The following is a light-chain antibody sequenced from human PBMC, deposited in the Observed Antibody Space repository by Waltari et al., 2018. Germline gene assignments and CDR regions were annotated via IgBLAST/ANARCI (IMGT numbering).Light chain of an antibody. V-gene: IGKV3-15*01. CDR1: HRVISN. CDR2: GAS. Sequence: EIVMTQSPDTLSVSPGDRVTLSCRASHRVISNLSCDQQKPGRAPRLLIYGASTMATGIPARFSGSGSGTDFTLTISSLQSEDFAVYYCQQYYNWPPITFGQGTRLEIK. CDR3: QQYYNWPPIT. J-gene: IGKJ5*01.